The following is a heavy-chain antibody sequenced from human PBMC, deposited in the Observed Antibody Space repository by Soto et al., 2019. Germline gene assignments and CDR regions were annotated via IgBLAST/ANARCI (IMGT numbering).Heavy chain of an antibody. CDR3: ARAGRTWYYNMFAH. CDR1: GFSLTTSGVG. J-gene: IGHJ4*02. Sequence: QITLRESGPTLVKPTQTLTLTCTFSGFSLTTSGVGVGWIRQPPGKALEWLALIYWDDDKRYSPSLKNRLAITKDTSQNQVVLTMTNTDPVDTATYYCARAGRTWYYNMFAHWGQGTLVTVSS. CDR2: IYWDDDK. V-gene: IGHV2-5*02. D-gene: IGHD3-9*01.